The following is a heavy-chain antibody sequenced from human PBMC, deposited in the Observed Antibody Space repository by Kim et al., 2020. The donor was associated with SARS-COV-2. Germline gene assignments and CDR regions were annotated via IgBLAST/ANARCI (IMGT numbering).Heavy chain of an antibody. V-gene: IGHV3-11*06. D-gene: IGHD3-22*01. CDR3: ARDAKDYYDSSGYDPSGY. Sequence: KGRFTISRDNAKNSLYLQMNSLRAEDTAVYYCARDAKDYYDSSGYDPSGYWGQGTLVTVSS. J-gene: IGHJ4*02.